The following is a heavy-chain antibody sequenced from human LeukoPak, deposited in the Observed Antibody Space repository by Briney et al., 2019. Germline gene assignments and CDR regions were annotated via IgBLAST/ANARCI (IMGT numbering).Heavy chain of an antibody. Sequence: GESPKISFKGSGYRFTSYWIGLVRPMPGKGLEWMGIIYPGDSDTRYSPSFQGQVTISADRSISTAYLQWSSLKASDTAMYYCARPGSGTIGIDYWGQGTLVTVSS. CDR2: IYPGDSDT. CDR1: GYRFTSYW. J-gene: IGHJ4*02. CDR3: ARPGSGTIGIDY. V-gene: IGHV5-51*01. D-gene: IGHD3-10*01.